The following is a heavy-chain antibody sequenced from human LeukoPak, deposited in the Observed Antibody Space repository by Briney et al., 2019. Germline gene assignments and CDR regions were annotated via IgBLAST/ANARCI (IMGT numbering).Heavy chain of an antibody. CDR3: ARDRSGYANDAFDF. J-gene: IGHJ3*01. Sequence: GGSLRLPRAASGFTFSSGTMNWVRQAPGKAWEWVSSLSGSGRLIWYAGSVKGRFTISRDNAANSLFLQMNSLRVEDTAVCYCARDRSGYANDAFDFWGQETMVTVSS. CDR1: GFTFSSGT. CDR2: LSGSGRLI. V-gene: IGHV3-21*03. D-gene: IGHD3-3*01.